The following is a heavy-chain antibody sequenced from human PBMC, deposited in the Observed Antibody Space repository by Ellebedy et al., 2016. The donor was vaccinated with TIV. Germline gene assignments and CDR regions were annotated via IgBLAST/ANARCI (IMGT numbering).Heavy chain of an antibody. CDR2: ISGSSAI. CDR1: GFTFSIYD. J-gene: IGHJ4*02. D-gene: IGHD2-15*01. V-gene: IGHV3-69-1*01. CDR3: ARRPNVGGFDS. Sequence: PGGSLRLSCAASGFTFSIYDMNWVRQAPRKGLEWVSDISGSSAIYYADSVKGRFTISRDNAKNSLYLQMNSLRAEDTAVYYCARRPNVGGFDSWGQGTLVTVSS.